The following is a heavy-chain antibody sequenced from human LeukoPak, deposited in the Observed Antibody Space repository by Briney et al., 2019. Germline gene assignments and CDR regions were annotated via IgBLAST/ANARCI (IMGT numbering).Heavy chain of an antibody. J-gene: IGHJ4*02. D-gene: IGHD3-22*01. CDR1: GFSLSNARMG. Sequence: ESGPVLVKPTETLTLTCTVSGFSLSNARMGVSWIRQPPGKALEWLAHIFSNDEKSYGTSLKSRLTISKDTSKSQVVLTMTNMDPVDTATYYCARIPADSSGYYYTDYWGQGTLVTVSS. CDR2: IFSNDEK. CDR3: ARIPADSSGYYYTDY. V-gene: IGHV2-26*01.